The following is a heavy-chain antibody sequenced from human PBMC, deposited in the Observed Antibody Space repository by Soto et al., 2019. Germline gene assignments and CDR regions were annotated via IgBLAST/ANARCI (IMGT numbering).Heavy chain of an antibody. CDR1: GFTVSSNS. CDR2: IYNGGST. J-gene: IGHJ2*01. CDR3: ASPGYSSSWYDWYFDL. D-gene: IGHD6-13*01. Sequence: GGSLRLSCAASGFTVSSNSMAWVRQSPGKGLEWVSTIYNGGSTYFADSVKGRFTVSRDNAKNSLYLQMNSLRAEDTAVYYCASPGYSSSWYDWYFDLWGRGTLVTVSS. V-gene: IGHV3-53*01.